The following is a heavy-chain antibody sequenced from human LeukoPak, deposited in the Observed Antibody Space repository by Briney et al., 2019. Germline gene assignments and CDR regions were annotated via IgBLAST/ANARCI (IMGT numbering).Heavy chain of an antibody. D-gene: IGHD3-16*02. CDR1: GGSISSSSYY. CDR3: ARHKGAGVWGSYRLYYFDY. J-gene: IGHJ4*02. V-gene: IGHV4-39*01. CDR2: IYYSGST. Sequence: SETLSLTCTVSGGSISSSSYYWGWIRQPPGKGLEWIGSIYYSGSTYYNPSLKSRVTISVDTSKNQFSLKLSSVTAADTAVYYCARHKGAGVWGSYRLYYFDYWGQGTLVTVSS.